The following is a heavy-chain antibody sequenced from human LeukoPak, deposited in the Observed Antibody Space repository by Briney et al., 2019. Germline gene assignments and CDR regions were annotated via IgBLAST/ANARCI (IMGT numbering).Heavy chain of an antibody. Sequence: GGSLRLSCAASGFTFSSYWMTWVRQAPGKGLEWVANINQDGIEKYYVDSVKGRFTLSRDNSKNTLYLQMDSLRAEDTAVYYCAREPGTDYRKYYFDYWGQGTLVTVSP. V-gene: IGHV3-7*03. CDR2: INQDGIEK. D-gene: IGHD1-14*01. CDR1: GFTFSSYW. J-gene: IGHJ4*02. CDR3: AREPGTDYRKYYFDY.